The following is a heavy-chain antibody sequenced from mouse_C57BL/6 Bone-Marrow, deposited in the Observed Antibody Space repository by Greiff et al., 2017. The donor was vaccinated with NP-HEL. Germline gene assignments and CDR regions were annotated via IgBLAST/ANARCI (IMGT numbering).Heavy chain of an antibody. D-gene: IGHD2-2*01. J-gene: IGHJ2*01. CDR3: TSDGGVKDYFDY. V-gene: IGHV1-15*01. CDR1: GYTFTDYE. CDR2: IDPETGGT. Sequence: VQGVESGAELVRPGASVTLSCKASGYTFTDYEMHWVKQTPVHGLEWIGAIDPETGGTAYNQKFKGKAILTADKSSSTAYMELRSLTSEDSAVYYCTSDGGVKDYFDYWGQGTTLTVSS.